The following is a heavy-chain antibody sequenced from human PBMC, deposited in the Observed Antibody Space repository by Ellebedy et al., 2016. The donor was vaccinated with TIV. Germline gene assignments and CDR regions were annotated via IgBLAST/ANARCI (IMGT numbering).Heavy chain of an antibody. V-gene: IGHV4-39*01. J-gene: IGHJ6*02. Sequence: MPSETLSLTCTVSGGSISSSSYYWGWIRQPPGKGLEWIGTIYYSGSTYYNPSLKSRVTISLDTSKNQFSLKLRSVTAADTAVYYCAKVGASTFGYYYYGMDVWGQGTTVTVSS. D-gene: IGHD1-26*01. CDR2: IYYSGST. CDR1: GGSISSSSYY. CDR3: AKVGASTFGYYYYGMDV.